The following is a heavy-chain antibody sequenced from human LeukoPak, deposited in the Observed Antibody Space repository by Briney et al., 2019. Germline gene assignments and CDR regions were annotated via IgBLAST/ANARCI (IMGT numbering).Heavy chain of an antibody. CDR1: GFTFSTYW. V-gene: IGHV3-21*01. D-gene: IGHD3-10*02. CDR3: AELGITMIGGV. J-gene: IGHJ6*04. CDR2: ISSSSSYI. Sequence: GGSLRLSCAASGFTFSTYWMHWVRQAPGKGLVWVSSISSSSSYIYYADSVKGRFTISRDNAKNSLYLQMNSLRAEDTAVYYCAELGITMIGGVWGKGTTVTISS.